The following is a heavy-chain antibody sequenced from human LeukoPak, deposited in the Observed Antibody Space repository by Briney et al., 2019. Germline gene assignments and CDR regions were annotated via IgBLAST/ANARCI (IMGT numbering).Heavy chain of an antibody. CDR1: GGSISSHY. V-gene: IGHV4-59*11. CDR3: ARDRGIMLTFGGVVAKGAHY. CDR2: IYYSGST. Sequence: PSETLSLTCTVSGGSISSHYWSWIRQPPGKGLEWIGYIYYSGSTNYNPSLKSRVTISVDTSKNQFSLKLSSVTAADTALYYCARDRGIMLTFGGVVAKGAHYWGQGTLVTVSS. J-gene: IGHJ4*02. D-gene: IGHD3-16*02.